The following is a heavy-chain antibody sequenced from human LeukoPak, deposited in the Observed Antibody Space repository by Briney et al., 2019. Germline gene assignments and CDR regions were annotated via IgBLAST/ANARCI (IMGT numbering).Heavy chain of an antibody. CDR1: GFSFSTYA. CDR2: ISAGGATI. D-gene: IGHD1-26*01. V-gene: IGHV3-23*01. CDR3: AKDSGGTYFYYYYYMDV. J-gene: IGHJ6*03. Sequence: PGGSLRLSCAASGFSFSTYAMGWVRQAPGKGLEWVSAISAGGATIYYADSVRGRFTVSRDNSENTLYLHMSSLRAEDTAIYYCAKDSGGTYFYYYYYMDVWGKGTTVTVSS.